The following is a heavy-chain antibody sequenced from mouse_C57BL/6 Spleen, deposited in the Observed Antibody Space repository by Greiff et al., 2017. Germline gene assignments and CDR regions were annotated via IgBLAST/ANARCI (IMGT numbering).Heavy chain of an antibody. J-gene: IGHJ4*01. CDR3: ARHYSNYGAMDY. Sequence: VQVVESGPGLVAPSQSLSITCTVSGFSLTSYGVHWVRQPPGKGLEWLVVIWSDGSTTYNSALKSRLSISKDDSKSQVFLKMNSLQTDDTAMYYCARHYSNYGAMDYWGQGTSVTVSS. CDR1: GFSLTSYG. CDR2: IWSDGST. V-gene: IGHV2-6-1*01. D-gene: IGHD2-5*01.